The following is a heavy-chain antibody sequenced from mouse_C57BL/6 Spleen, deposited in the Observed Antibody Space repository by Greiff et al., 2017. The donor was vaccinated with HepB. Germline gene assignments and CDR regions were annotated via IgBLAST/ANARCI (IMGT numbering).Heavy chain of an antibody. Sequence: EVQLQQSGPELVKPGASVKISCKASGYTFTDYYMNWVKQSHGKSLEWIGDINPNNGGTSYNQKFKGKATLTVDKSSSTAYMELRSLTSEDSAVYYCATHIALREAMDYWGQGTSVTVSS. J-gene: IGHJ4*01. CDR1: GYTFTDYY. D-gene: IGHD1-1*01. V-gene: IGHV1-26*01. CDR3: ATHIALREAMDY. CDR2: INPNNGGT.